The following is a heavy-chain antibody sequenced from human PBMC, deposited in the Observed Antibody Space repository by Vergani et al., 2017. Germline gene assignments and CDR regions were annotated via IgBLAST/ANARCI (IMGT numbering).Heavy chain of an antibody. V-gene: IGHV3-23*01. CDR1: GFTFSSYA. Sequence: EVQLLQSEGAVVQPGGSLRLSCVASGFTFSSYAMSWVRQAPGKGLEWVSAISGSGGSTYYADSVKGRFTISRDNSKNTLYLQMNSLRAEDTAVYYCAGEITMIVATTMYYFDYWGQGTLVTVSS. CDR2: ISGSGGST. D-gene: IGHD3-22*01. J-gene: IGHJ4*02. CDR3: AGEITMIVATTMYYFDY.